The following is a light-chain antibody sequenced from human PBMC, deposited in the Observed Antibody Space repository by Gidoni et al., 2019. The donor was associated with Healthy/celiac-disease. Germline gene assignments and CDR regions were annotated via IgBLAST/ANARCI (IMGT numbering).Light chain of an antibody. CDR2: GAF. Sequence: EIVMTQSPATLSVSPGERATLSYSASQSVRSNVAWYQQKPGQAPRLLIYGAFTRATGIPARFSGSGSGTEFTLTISSLKSEDFAVYYFQQYNNWPQPFXQXTKVEIK. CDR1: QSVRSN. CDR3: QQYNNWPQP. J-gene: IGKJ1*01. V-gene: IGKV3-15*01.